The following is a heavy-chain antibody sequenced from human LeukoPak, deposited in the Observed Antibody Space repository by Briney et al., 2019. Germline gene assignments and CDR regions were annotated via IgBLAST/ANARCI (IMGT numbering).Heavy chain of an antibody. D-gene: IGHD6-13*01. J-gene: IGHJ6*04. CDR3: ASLGGIAAAGTPRYGMDV. CDR2: INHSGST. CDR1: GGSFSGHY. V-gene: IGHV4-34*01. Sequence: PSETLSLTCAVYGGSFSGHYWSWIRQPPGKGLEWIGEINHSGSTNYNPSLKSRVTISVDTSKNQFSLKLSSVTAADTAVYYCASLGGIAAAGTPRYGMDVWGKGTTVTVSS.